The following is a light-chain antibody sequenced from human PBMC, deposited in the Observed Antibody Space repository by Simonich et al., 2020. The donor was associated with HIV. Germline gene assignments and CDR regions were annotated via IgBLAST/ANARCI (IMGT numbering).Light chain of an antibody. CDR1: RNILYNSNNKNY. CDR2: WAS. V-gene: IGKV4-1*01. J-gene: IGKJ2*01. CDR3: QHYYSSPYT. Sequence: DIVMTQSPDSLAVSLGERATINCKSSRNILYNSNNKNYLAWYQQKPGQPPNLLIYWASTRESGVPDRFTGSGSGTDFTLTISSLQAEDVAVYYCQHYYSSPYTFGQGTKLEIK.